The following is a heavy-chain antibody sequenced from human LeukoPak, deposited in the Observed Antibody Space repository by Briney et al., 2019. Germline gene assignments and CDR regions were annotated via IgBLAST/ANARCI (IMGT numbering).Heavy chain of an antibody. Sequence: ASVRVSCKTSGYTFSTYDINWLRQAAGQGLEWMGWVNPNSANTGFAQKFQGRGAITRDTSTATAYLELSGLTSEDTAVYYCARAIRYQLLSDYWGQGTLVTVSS. J-gene: IGHJ4*02. CDR2: VNPNSANT. D-gene: IGHD2-2*01. V-gene: IGHV1-8*02. CDR3: ARAIRYQLLSDY. CDR1: GYTFSTYD.